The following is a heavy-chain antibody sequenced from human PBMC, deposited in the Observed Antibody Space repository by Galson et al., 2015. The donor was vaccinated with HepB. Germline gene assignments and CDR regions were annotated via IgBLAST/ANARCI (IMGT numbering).Heavy chain of an antibody. CDR2: ISYDGSNK. J-gene: IGHJ4*02. V-gene: IGHV3-30*18. CDR3: AKSPNYHDSSGYLDY. CDR1: GFTFSSYG. Sequence: SLRLSCAASGFTFSSYGMHWVRQAPGKGLEWVAVISYDGSNKYYADSVKGRFTISRDNSKNTLYLQMNSLRAEDTAVYYCAKSPNYHDSSGYLDYWGQGTLVTVSS. D-gene: IGHD3-22*01.